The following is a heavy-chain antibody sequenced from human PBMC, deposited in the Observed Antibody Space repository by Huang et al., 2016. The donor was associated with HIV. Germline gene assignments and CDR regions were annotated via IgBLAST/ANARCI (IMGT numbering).Heavy chain of an antibody. CDR2: SIPIFGTP. D-gene: IGHD5-12*01. V-gene: IGHV1-69*01. CDR1: GGTFSTYA. Sequence: QVQLVQSGAEVKKPGSSVKVSCKAPGGTFSTYAMSGVRQAPGQGLEWMVGSIPIFGTPNYAQKCQGRVTITADESTNTAYMELSSLISEDTAVYYCARSRDGYNPHYYYGMDVWGQGTLVTVSS. J-gene: IGHJ6*02. CDR3: ARSRDGYNPHYYYGMDV.